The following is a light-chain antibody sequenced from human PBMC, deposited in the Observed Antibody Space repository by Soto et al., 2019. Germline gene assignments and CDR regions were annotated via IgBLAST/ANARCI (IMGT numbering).Light chain of an antibody. CDR3: VQGLYTPRA. CDR2: VGS. J-gene: IGKJ2*01. CDR1: QNLLHSNGYNY. Sequence: EIVMTQSPLSLPVTPGEPASISCRSSQNLLHSNGYNYLNWYLQKLGQSPQLLIYVGSTRASGVPDRFSGGGSGTDFTLKISRVEAEDVGVYYCVQGLYTPRAFGQGTKLEIK. V-gene: IGKV2-28*01.